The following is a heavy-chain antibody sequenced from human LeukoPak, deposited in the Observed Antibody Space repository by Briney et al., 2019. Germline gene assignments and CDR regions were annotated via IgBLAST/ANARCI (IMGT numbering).Heavy chain of an antibody. CDR2: IIPILGIA. CDR3: ASDIVVVPAAIVSENWFDP. D-gene: IGHD2-2*02. CDR1: GGTFSSYA. Sequence: SVKVSCKASGGTFSSYAISWVRQAPGQGLEWMGRIIPILGIANYAQKFQGRVTITADKSTSTAYMELSSLRSEDTAVYYCASDIVVVPAAIVSENWFDPWGQGTLVTVSS. V-gene: IGHV1-69*04. J-gene: IGHJ5*02.